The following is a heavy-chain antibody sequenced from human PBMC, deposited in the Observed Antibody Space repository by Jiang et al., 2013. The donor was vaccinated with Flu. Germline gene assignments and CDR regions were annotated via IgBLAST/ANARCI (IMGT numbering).Heavy chain of an antibody. D-gene: IGHD3-16*02. Sequence: SGAEVKKPGASVKVSCKASGYTFTSYGISWVRQAPGQGLEWMGWISAYNGNTNYAQKLQGRVTMTTDTSTSTAYMELRSLRSDDTAVYYCASTREDYDYVWGSYRTLGYFDYWAREPWSPSPQ. CDR3: ASTREDYDYVWGSYRTLGYFDY. J-gene: IGHJ4*02. CDR1: GYTFTSYG. CDR2: ISAYNGNT. V-gene: IGHV1-18*01.